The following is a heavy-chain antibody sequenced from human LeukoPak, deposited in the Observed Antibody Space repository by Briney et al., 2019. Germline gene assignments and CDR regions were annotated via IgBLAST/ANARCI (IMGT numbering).Heavy chain of an antibody. CDR1: QFTFSNYA. CDR2: ISGSGNTT. V-gene: IGHV3-23*01. CDR3: VRDPSGSGFAFDS. D-gene: IGHD1-1*01. J-gene: IGHJ4*02. Sequence: GGSLRLSCAASQFTFSNYAMSWVRQAPGKGLEWVSAISGSGNTTYFGDSVTGRFTISRDNPKNTVYLQMNSLSAEDTAVYYCVRDPSGSGFAFDSWGQGALVTVSS.